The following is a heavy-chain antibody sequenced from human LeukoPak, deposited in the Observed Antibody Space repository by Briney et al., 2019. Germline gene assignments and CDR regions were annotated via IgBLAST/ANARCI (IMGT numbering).Heavy chain of an antibody. J-gene: IGHJ4*02. CDR3: ARVTVAVGNAFDY. D-gene: IGHD6-13*01. CDR2: IIPIFGTA. CDR1: GGTFSSYA. Sequence: SVKVSCKASGGTFSSYAISWVRRAPGQGLEWMGGIIPIFGTANYAQKFQGRVTVTRDTSTSTVYMELSSLRSEDTAVYYCARVTVAVGNAFDYWGQGALVTVSS. V-gene: IGHV1-69*05.